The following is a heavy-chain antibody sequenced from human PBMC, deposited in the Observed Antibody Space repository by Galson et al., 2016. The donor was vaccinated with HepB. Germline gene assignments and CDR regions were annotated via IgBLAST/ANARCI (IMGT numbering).Heavy chain of an antibody. CDR1: GFTFTNYA. D-gene: IGHD2-2*02. CDR3: AKDISALVLPAAIDY. J-gene: IGHJ4*02. V-gene: IGHV3-23*01. Sequence: SLRLSCAASGFTFTNYALNWVRQAPGKGLEWVSGISGSGGSTYYADSVKGRFTISRDQSNNTLHLQMNSLRAEDKAIYFCAKDISALVLPAAIDYWGQGTLVTVSS. CDR2: ISGSGGST.